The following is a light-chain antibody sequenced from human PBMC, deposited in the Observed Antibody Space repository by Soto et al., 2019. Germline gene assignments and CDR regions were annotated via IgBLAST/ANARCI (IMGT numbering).Light chain of an antibody. CDR2: SSS. CDR3: QKYNSFPPT. J-gene: IGKJ4*01. V-gene: IGKV1-27*01. Sequence: DFQMTQSPSSLSASVGDRVTITCRASQDISNVVAWYQQKPGKPPNLLISSSSTLQSGVPSRFSGTGYGTDFTLTIGNLQPDDVATYYCQKYNSFPPTFGGGTKVET. CDR1: QDISNV.